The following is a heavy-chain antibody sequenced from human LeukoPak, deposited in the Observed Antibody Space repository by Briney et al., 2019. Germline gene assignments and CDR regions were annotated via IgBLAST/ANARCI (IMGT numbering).Heavy chain of an antibody. J-gene: IGHJ6*03. V-gene: IGHV4-34*01. CDR1: GGSISGYY. CDR2: INHSGST. CDR3: ARGGDCNSASCYMGENYSSYFMDV. D-gene: IGHD2-2*02. Sequence: PSETLSLTCAVYGGSISGYYWSWIRQPPGKGLEWLGEINHSGSTTYNPSLKSRVTISVDTSKNQFSLNLSSGTAADTAVYYCARGGDCNSASCYMGENYSSYFMDVWGKGTTVTVSS.